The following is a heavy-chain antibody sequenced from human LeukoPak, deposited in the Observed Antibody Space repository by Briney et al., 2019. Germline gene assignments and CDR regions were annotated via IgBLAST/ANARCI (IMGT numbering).Heavy chain of an antibody. D-gene: IGHD1-1*01. Sequence: PGGSLRLSCAASGFTFSGSAMHWVRQASGKGLEWVGRIRSKANSYATAYAASVKGRFTISRDDSKNTAYLQMNSLKTEDTAVYYCTSGTTGTTSYYYYYYMDVWGKGTTVTISS. CDR3: TSGTTGTTSYYYYYYMDV. CDR1: GFTFSGSA. V-gene: IGHV3-73*01. CDR2: IRSKANSYAT. J-gene: IGHJ6*03.